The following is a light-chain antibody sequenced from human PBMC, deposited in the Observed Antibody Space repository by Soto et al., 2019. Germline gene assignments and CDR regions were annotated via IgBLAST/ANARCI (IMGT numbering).Light chain of an antibody. J-gene: IGLJ1*01. V-gene: IGLV2-14*01. Sequence: QSALTQPASVSGSPGQSITSSCTGTSSDVGGYNYVSWYQQHPDKAPKLMIYDVSNRPSGVSNRFSGSKSGNTASLTISGLQAEDEADYYCSSYTASSAPYVFGTGTKLTVL. CDR3: SSYTASSAPYV. CDR1: SSDVGGYNY. CDR2: DVS.